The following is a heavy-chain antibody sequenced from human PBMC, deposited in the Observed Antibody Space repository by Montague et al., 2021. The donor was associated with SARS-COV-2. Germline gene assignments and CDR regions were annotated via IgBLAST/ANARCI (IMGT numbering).Heavy chain of an antibody. CDR3: ARDDIVLQGVTKGMDV. Sequence: SETLSLTCTVSGGSISSSNYYWGWIRQPPGKGLEWIGNIYYSGSTYYNPSLKSRVTISIDTSKNQLSLKLSSVTAADTAVYYCARDDIVLQGVTKGMDVWGQGTTVTVSS. D-gene: IGHD2-15*01. CDR2: IYYSGST. V-gene: IGHV4-39*07. J-gene: IGHJ6*02. CDR1: GGSISSSNYY.